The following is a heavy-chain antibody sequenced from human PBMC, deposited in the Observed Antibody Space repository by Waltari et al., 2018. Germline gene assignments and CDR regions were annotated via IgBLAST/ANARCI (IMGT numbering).Heavy chain of an antibody. D-gene: IGHD2-21*02. CDR1: GFTFSSYD. CDR2: IRYDGSNK. Sequence: QVQLVESGGGVVQPGGSLRLSCAASGFTFSSYDMHWVRQAPGKGLEWVAFIRYDGSNKYYADSVKGRFTISRDNSKNTLYLQMNSLRAEDTAVYYCAKTRWGLAFDYWGQGTLVTVSS. J-gene: IGHJ4*02. V-gene: IGHV3-30*02. CDR3: AKTRWGLAFDY.